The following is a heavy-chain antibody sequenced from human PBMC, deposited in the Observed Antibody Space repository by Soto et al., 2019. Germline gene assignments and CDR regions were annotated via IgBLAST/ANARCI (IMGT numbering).Heavy chain of an antibody. CDR2: INHSGST. Sequence: QVQLQQWGAGLLKPSETLSLTCAVYGGSFSGYYWSWIRQPPGKGLEWIGEINHSGSTNYNPSLKSRVTISVDTSKNQFSLKLSSVTAADTAVYYCARAPMIPRGYYYYYGIDVWGQGTTVTVSS. CDR1: GGSFSGYY. J-gene: IGHJ6*02. D-gene: IGHD3-22*01. V-gene: IGHV4-34*01. CDR3: ARAPMIPRGYYYYYGIDV.